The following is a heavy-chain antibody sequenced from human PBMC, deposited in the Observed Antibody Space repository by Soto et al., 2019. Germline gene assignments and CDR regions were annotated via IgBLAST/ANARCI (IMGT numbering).Heavy chain of an antibody. CDR3: ARGFSPSMITFLTY. Sequence: SETLSLTCAVYGGSFSDYYWSWIRQPPGRGLEWIGEINHNEDTNYNPSLKSQDTMSVDTSKNQFSLKLTSVTAADTALYFCARGFSPSMITFLTYWGQGTLVTVSS. V-gene: IGHV4-34*01. D-gene: IGHD3-16*01. CDR1: GGSFSDYY. CDR2: INHNEDT. J-gene: IGHJ4*02.